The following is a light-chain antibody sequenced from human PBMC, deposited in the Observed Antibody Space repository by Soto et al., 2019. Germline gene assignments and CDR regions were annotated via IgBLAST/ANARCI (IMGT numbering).Light chain of an antibody. CDR3: QQCYSSPRT. J-gene: IGKJ1*01. V-gene: IGKV1-39*01. Sequence: DIQMTQSPSTLSAGVGDRVTITCRASQRISTYLNWYQQKPGKAPTLLINAASSLQSGVPSRFSGGGSGTDFSIPINTLQPEDFATYFCQQCYSSPRTFGQGTKVEIK. CDR1: QRISTY. CDR2: AAS.